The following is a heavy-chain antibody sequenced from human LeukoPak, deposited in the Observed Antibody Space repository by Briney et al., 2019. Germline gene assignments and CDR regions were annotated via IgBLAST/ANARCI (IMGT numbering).Heavy chain of an antibody. CDR2: ISCDGNNK. CDR1: GIIFSNYA. D-gene: IGHD3-22*01. CDR3: TSGQPSYSDTSDVDY. J-gene: IGHJ4*02. V-gene: IGHV3-30-3*01. Sequence: GGSLRLSCAASGIIFSNYAMHWVRQAPGKGLEWVAVISCDGNNKNYADSVKGRLTISRDNSKNTLYLQMNSLRAEDTAVYYCTSGQPSYSDTSDVDYWGQGTLVTVSS.